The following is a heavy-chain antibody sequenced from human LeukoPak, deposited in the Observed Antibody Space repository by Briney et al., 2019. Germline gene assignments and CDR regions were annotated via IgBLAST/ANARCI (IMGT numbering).Heavy chain of an antibody. CDR3: ARVLTGTLDY. CDR1: GVSFSDHY. CDR2: VNRSGST. V-gene: IGHV4-34*01. Sequence: PSETLSLTCAVSGVSFSDHYWSWIPQPPGKGLEWIEEVNRSGSTNSNPSLKSRVTVSVDTSKNQFSLNLSSVTAADTGVYYCARVLTGTLDYWGQGILVTVSS. D-gene: IGHD1-7*01. J-gene: IGHJ4*02.